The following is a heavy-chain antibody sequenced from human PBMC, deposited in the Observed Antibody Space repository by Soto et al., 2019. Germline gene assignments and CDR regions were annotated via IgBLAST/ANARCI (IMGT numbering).Heavy chain of an antibody. CDR1: GFTFDDYA. Sequence: PGGSLRLSCAASGFTFDDYAMHWVRQAPGKGLEWVSGISWNSGSIGYADSVKGRFTISRDNAKNSLYLQMNSLRAEDTALYYCAKAHYSSSWVPFDYWGQGTLVTVSS. CDR3: AKAHYSSSWVPFDY. V-gene: IGHV3-9*01. CDR2: ISWNSGSI. D-gene: IGHD6-13*01. J-gene: IGHJ4*02.